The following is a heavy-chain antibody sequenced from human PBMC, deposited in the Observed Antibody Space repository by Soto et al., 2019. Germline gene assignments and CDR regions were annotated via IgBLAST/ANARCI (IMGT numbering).Heavy chain of an antibody. J-gene: IGHJ4*02. CDR2: ISGSGGST. CDR1: GFTFSSYA. CDR3: VKDVHGDFEYYFDY. Sequence: GGSLRLSCAASGFTFSSYAMSWVRQAPGKGLEWVSAISGSGGSTYYADSVKGRFTISRDNSKNTLYLQMNSLRAEDTAVYYCVKDVHGDFEYYFDYWGQGTLVTVSS. D-gene: IGHD4-17*01. V-gene: IGHV3-23*01.